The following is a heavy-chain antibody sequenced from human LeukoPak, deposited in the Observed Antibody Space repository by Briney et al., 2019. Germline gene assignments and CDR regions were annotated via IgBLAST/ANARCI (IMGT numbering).Heavy chain of an antibody. CDR1: GGSFSDYY. V-gene: IGHV4-34*01. CDR2: INQSGST. D-gene: IGHD2-15*01. J-gene: IGHJ5*02. Sequence: KPSETLSRTCAVYGGSFSDYYWSWIRQPPGKGLEWIGEINQSGSTNYNPSLKSRVTISVDTSKKQFSLRLSSVTAADTAVYYCAGGLRYCSGGSCSVSSFDPWGQGTLVTVSS. CDR3: AGGLRYCSGGSCSVSSFDP.